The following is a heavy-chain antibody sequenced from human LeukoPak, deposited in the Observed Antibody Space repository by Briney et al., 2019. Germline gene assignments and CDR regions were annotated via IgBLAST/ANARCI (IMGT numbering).Heavy chain of an antibody. CDR2: IKQDGSEK. Sequence: GGSLRLSCAASGFTFSSYWMTWVRQAPGKGLEWVANIKQDGSEKYYVDSVKGRFIISRDNAKNSLYLQMNSLRAEDTAVYYCVRWGYSSGCWDYWGQGTLVTVSS. CDR3: VRWGYSSGCWDY. V-gene: IGHV3-7*01. CDR1: GFTFSSYW. D-gene: IGHD6-19*01. J-gene: IGHJ4*02.